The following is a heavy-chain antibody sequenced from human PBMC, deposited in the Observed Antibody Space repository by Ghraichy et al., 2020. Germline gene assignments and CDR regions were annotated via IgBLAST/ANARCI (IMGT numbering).Heavy chain of an antibody. CDR2: ICSTSSYI. D-gene: IGHD2-15*01. Sequence: GGSLRLSCAASGFTFSSYSMNWVRQAPGKGLEWVSSICSTSSYIYYADSVTGRFTISRDNSKNSVYLQMNSLRVEDTAMYYCARDPGYCSGGRCYGDGFAFSGPATMVTVSS. V-gene: IGHV3-21*01. CDR3: ARDPGYCSGGRCYGDGFAF. J-gene: IGHJ3*01. CDR1: GFTFSSYS.